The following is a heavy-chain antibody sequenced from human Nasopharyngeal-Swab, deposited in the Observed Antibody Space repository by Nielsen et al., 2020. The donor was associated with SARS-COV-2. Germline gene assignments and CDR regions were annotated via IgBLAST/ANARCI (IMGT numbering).Heavy chain of an antibody. CDR3: AREAALGIAAAEDYYYYGMDV. J-gene: IGHJ6*02. V-gene: IGHV1-18*01. Sequence: WVGQAPGQGLEWMGRINPNSGGTNYAQKLQGRVTMTTDTSTSTAYMELRSLRSDDTAVYYCAREAALGIAAAEDYYYYGMDVWGQGTTVTVSS. CDR2: INPNSGGT. D-gene: IGHD6-13*01.